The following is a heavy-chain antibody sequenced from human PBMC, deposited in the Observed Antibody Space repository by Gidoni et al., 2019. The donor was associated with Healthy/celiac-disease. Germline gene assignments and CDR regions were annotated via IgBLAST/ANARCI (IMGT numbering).Heavy chain of an antibody. Sequence: QVQLQQWGAGLLKPSETLALRCAVYGGSFSGYYWSWIRQPPGKGLEWIGEINHSGRTNYNPSLKSRGTISVDTSKNQFSLKRSAVTAADTGVYYCARGGNWNSAFDPWGQGTLVTVSS. J-gene: IGHJ5*02. CDR3: ARGGNWNSAFDP. D-gene: IGHD1-7*01. V-gene: IGHV4-34*01. CDR1: GGSFSGYY. CDR2: INHSGRT.